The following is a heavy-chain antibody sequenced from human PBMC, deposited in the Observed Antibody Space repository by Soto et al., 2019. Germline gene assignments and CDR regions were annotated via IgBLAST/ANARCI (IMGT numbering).Heavy chain of an antibody. D-gene: IGHD2-21*02. CDR2: INAGNGNT. V-gene: IGHV1-3*01. Sequence: QVQLVQSGAEVKKPGASVKVSCKASGYTFTSYAMHWVRQAPGQRLEWMGWINAGNGNTKYSQKFQGRVTITGDPSASTAYMELSSLRSEDTAVYYCASEYCGGDCYSAARYGMDVWGQGTTVTVSS. CDR1: GYTFTSYA. CDR3: ASEYCGGDCYSAARYGMDV. J-gene: IGHJ6*02.